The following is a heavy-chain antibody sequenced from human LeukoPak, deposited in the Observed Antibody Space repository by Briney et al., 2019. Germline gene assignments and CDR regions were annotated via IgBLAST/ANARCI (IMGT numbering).Heavy chain of an antibody. CDR2: IYPGDSDT. V-gene: IGHV5-51*01. J-gene: IGHJ4*02. CDR1: GFNFIDYW. Sequence: GESLKISCKASGFNFIDYWIGWVRQMPGKGLEWMGIIYPGDSDTRYSPSFQSQVTISADRSINTSSLQWSSLTASDTAVYYCARKYFGSGDFWGQGTLVTVSS. D-gene: IGHD3-10*01. CDR3: ARKYFGSGDF.